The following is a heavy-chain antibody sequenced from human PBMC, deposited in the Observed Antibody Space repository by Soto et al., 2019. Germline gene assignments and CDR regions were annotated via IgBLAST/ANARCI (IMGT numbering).Heavy chain of an antibody. CDR3: ARVSPTPLGEPRSHYMDV. Sequence: QVQLQESGPGLVKPSETLSLTCTVSGGSISSYYWSWIRQPPGKGLEWIGYIYYSGSTNYNPALKRRVTISVDTSKNQFSLKLSSVTAADTAVYYCARVSPTPLGEPRSHYMDVWGKGTTVTVSS. V-gene: IGHV4-59*01. CDR2: IYYSGST. J-gene: IGHJ6*03. CDR1: GGSISSYY. D-gene: IGHD3-3*01.